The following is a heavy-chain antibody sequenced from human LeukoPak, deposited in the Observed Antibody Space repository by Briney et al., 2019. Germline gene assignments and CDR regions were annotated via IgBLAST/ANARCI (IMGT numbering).Heavy chain of an antibody. CDR2: IIPIFGTA. V-gene: IGHV1-69*05. CDR1: GGTFSSYA. J-gene: IGHJ4*02. CDR3: ASGRDYYDSSGYCSY. Sequence: SVKVSCKASGGTFSSYAISWVRQAPGQGLEWMGTIIPIFGTANYAQKFQGRVTITTDESTSTAYMELSSLRSEDTAVYYCASGRDYYDSSGYCSYRGQGTLVTVS. D-gene: IGHD3-22*01.